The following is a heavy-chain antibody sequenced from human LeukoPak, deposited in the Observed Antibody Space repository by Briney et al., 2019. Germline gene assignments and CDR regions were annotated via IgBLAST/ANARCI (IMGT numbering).Heavy chain of an antibody. CDR1: GFTFSSYG. CDR2: ISYDGTNK. D-gene: IGHD5-18*01. V-gene: IGHV3-30*03. CDR3: ARSGRRGYSYGYRFKYYYDY. Sequence: GGSLRLSCAASGFTFSSYGMHWVRQAPGKGLEWVAVISYDGTNKYYADSVKGRFTISRDNSKNTLYLQMNSLRADDTAVYYCARSGRRGYSYGYRFKYYYDYWGQGTLVTVSS. J-gene: IGHJ4*02.